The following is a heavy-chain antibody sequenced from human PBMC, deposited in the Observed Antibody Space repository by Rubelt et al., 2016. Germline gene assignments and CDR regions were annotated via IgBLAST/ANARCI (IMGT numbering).Heavy chain of an antibody. Sequence: GPGLVKPSETLSLTCTVSGGSISSYYWSWIRQPPGKGLEWIGYIYYSGSTNYNPSLKSRVTISVDTSKNKFSRKLSSVTAADTAVYDCARRGSRGAYPTWGQGTLVTVSS. CDR2: IYYSGST. J-gene: IGHJ5*02. V-gene: IGHV4-59*08. CDR1: GGSISSYY. D-gene: IGHD3-10*01. CDR3: ARRGSRGAYPT.